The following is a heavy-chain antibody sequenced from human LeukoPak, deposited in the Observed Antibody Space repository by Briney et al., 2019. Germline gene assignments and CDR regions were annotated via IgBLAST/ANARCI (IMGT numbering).Heavy chain of an antibody. Sequence: GGSLRLSCATSGFTFDDYAMHWVRQAPGKGLEWVSGISWNSGSIGYADSVKGRFTISRDNAKNSLYLQMNSLRAEDTALYYCAKGGVQLERRSPDYWGQGTLVTVSS. CDR2: ISWNSGSI. CDR1: GFTFDDYA. CDR3: AKGGVQLERRSPDY. J-gene: IGHJ4*02. D-gene: IGHD1-1*01. V-gene: IGHV3-9*01.